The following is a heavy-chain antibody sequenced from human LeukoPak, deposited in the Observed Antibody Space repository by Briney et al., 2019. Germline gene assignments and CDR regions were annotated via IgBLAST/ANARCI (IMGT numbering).Heavy chain of an antibody. D-gene: IGHD1-14*01. CDR1: GGSFSGYY. CDR3: AGGRTFDY. Sequence: PSEALSLTCAVYGGSFSGYYWSWIRQPPGKGLEWIGEINHSGSTNYNPSLKSRVTISVDASKNQFSLKLSSVTAADTAVYYCAGGRTFDYWGQGTLVTVSS. V-gene: IGHV4-34*01. J-gene: IGHJ4*02. CDR2: INHSGST.